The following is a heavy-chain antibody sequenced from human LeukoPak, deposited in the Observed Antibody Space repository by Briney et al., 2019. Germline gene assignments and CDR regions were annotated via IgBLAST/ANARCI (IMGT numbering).Heavy chain of an antibody. D-gene: IGHD3-9*01. V-gene: IGHV3-21*01. Sequence: QPGGSLRLSCAASRFTFSSYSMHWVRQAPGKGLEWVSSISGVSSYIYYAGSLKGRFTISRDNAKNSLYLQMNSLSAEDTAVYYCARASANYDILTDYYHYSGLDVWGQGTTVTVSS. CDR3: ARASANYDILTDYYHYSGLDV. CDR1: RFTFSSYS. J-gene: IGHJ6*02. CDR2: ISGVSSYI.